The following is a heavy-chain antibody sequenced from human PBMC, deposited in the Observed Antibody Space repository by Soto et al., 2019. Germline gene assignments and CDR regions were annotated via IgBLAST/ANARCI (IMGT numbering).Heavy chain of an antibody. V-gene: IGHV4-38-2*01. D-gene: IGHD6-13*01. CDR3: ARVPSQSRYSSSWYWSSWFDP. Sequence: KASETLSLTCAVSGYSIISGYYWGWIRQPPGKGLEWIGSIYHSGSTYYNPSLKSRVTISVDTSKTQFSLKLSSVTAADTAVYYCARVPSQSRYSSSWYWSSWFDPWGQGTLVTVSS. J-gene: IGHJ5*02. CDR2: IYHSGST. CDR1: GYSIISGYY.